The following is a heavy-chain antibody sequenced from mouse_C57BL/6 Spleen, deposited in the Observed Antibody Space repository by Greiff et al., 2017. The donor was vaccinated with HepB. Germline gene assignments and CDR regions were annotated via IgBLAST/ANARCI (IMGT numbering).Heavy chain of an antibody. CDR2: INPNYGTT. Sequence: EVQLQQSGPELVPPGASVPISCPASGYSFTDYNMTWVKQSNGKSLEWIGVINPNYGTTSYNQKFKGKATLTVDQSSSTAYMQLNSLTSEYSAVYYCARVGDSLWFAYWGQGTLVTVSA. D-gene: IGHD3-3*01. J-gene: IGHJ3*01. CDR1: GYSFTDYN. CDR3: ARVGDSLWFAY. V-gene: IGHV1-39*01.